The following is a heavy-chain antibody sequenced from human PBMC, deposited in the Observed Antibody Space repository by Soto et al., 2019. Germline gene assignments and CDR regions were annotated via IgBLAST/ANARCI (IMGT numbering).Heavy chain of an antibody. J-gene: IGHJ4*02. CDR1: GGSISSSSYY. D-gene: IGHD3-16*02. CDR3: ATRYNDYIWGSYRSDVFDY. CDR2: IYYSGST. Sequence: PSETLSLTCTVSGGSISSSSYYWGWIRQPPGKGLEWIGSIYYSGSTYYNPSLKSRVTISVDTSKNQFSLKLSSVTAADTAVYYCATRYNDYIWGSYRSDVFDYWGQGTLVTVSS. V-gene: IGHV4-39*01.